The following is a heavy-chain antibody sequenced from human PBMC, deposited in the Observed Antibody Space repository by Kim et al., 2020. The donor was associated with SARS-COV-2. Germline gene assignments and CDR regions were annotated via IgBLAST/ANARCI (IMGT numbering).Heavy chain of an antibody. V-gene: IGHV1-46*01. Sequence: FQGRATMTRDTSTSTVYMELSSLRSEDTAVYYCARVRGRTVYYYYGMDVWGQGTTVTVSS. J-gene: IGHJ6*02. CDR3: ARVRGRTVYYYYGMDV. D-gene: IGHD3-16*01.